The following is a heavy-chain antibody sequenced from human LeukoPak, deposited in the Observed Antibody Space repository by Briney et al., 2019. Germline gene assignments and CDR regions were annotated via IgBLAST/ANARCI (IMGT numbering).Heavy chain of an antibody. D-gene: IGHD2-15*01. V-gene: IGHV1-8*01. CDR2: MNPNSGNT. J-gene: IGHJ4*02. Sequence: ASVKVSCKASGYTFTSYDINWVRQATGQGLEWMGWMNPNSGNTGYAQKFQGRVTMTRNTSISTAYMELSSLRSEDTAVYYCARRDCSGGSCYPGYWGQGTLVTVSS. CDR3: ARRDCSGGSCYPGY. CDR1: GYTFTSYD.